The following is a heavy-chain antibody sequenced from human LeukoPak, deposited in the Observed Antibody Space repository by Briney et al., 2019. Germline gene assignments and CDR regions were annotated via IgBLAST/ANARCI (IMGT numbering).Heavy chain of an antibody. J-gene: IGHJ4*02. CDR1: GVTFSSYG. Sequence: GGSLRLSCAASGVTFSSYGMSWVRQAPGEGLEWVSAMSGSGSSTYYAASVKGRLTISRDNSKNTLHMKMHSLRAEDTAVYYCAKETVYYYDSSGYYAPGPIGYWGQGTLVTVSS. CDR3: AKETVYYYDSSGYYAPGPIGY. CDR2: MSGSGSST. V-gene: IGHV3-23*01. D-gene: IGHD3-22*01.